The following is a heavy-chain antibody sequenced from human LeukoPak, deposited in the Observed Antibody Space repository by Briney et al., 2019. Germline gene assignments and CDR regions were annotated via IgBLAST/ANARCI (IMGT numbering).Heavy chain of an antibody. Sequence: NPSETLSLTCAVYGGSFSGYYWSWIRQPPGKGLEWIGEINHSGSTNYNPSLKSRVTISVDTSKNQFSLKLSSVTAADTAVYYCARSPISFPDAFDIWGQGTMVTVSS. V-gene: IGHV4-34*01. J-gene: IGHJ3*02. CDR1: GGSFSGYY. CDR2: INHSGST. CDR3: ARSPISFPDAFDI. D-gene: IGHD3-3*02.